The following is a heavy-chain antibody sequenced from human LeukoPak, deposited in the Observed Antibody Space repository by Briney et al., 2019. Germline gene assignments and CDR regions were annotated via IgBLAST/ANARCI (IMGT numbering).Heavy chain of an antibody. CDR1: GFTFSSYS. CDR3: ARENTPMKDGYLLPSDFDY. Sequence: GGSLRLSCAASGFTFSSYSMNWVRQAPGKGLEWVSSISSSSSYIYYADSVKGRFTISRDNAKNSLYLQMNSLRAEDTAVYYCARENTPMKDGYLLPSDFDYWGQGTLVTVSS. D-gene: IGHD5-18*01. V-gene: IGHV3-21*01. CDR2: ISSSSSYI. J-gene: IGHJ4*02.